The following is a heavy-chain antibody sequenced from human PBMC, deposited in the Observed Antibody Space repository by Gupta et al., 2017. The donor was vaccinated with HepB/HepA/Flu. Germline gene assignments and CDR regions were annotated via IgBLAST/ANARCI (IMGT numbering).Heavy chain of an antibody. J-gene: IGHJ4*02. CDR3: AKGTVYGPWLFDD. CDR1: A. Sequence: AMHWVRQAPGKGLEWVSGISWNSGSIGYADSVKGRFTISRDNAKNSLYLQMNSLRAEDTALYYCAKGTVYGPWLFDDWGQGTLVTVSS. V-gene: IGHV3-9*01. CDR2: ISWNSGSI. D-gene: IGHD6-19*01.